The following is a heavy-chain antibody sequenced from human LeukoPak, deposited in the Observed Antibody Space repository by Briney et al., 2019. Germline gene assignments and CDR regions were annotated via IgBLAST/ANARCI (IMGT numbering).Heavy chain of an antibody. D-gene: IGHD1-7*01. CDR3: TREGMGTSFSAWFDP. CDR1: GFTFSNYG. CDR2: ISSDGGTD. V-gene: IGHV3-30*03. Sequence: GGSLRLSCAASGFTFSNYGMHWVRQAPGKGLEWVAVISSDGGTDYYADPVKGRFTISRDSSKNTMYLQMNSLRTEDTAVYYCTREGMGTSFSAWFDPWGQGTLVTVSS. J-gene: IGHJ5*01.